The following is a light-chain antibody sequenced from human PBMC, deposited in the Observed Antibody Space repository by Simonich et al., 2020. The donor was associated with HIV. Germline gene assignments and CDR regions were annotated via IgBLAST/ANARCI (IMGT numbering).Light chain of an antibody. CDR3: QQSYSTPRT. V-gene: IGKV1-NL1*01. J-gene: IGKJ1*01. Sequence: DIQITQSPSSLSASVGDRVTITCRASQGISNSLDWYQQKPGKAPKLLLYAASRLESGVPSRFSGSGSGTDFTLTISSLQPEDFATYFCQQSYSTPRTFGQGTKVEIK. CDR1: QGISNS. CDR2: AAS.